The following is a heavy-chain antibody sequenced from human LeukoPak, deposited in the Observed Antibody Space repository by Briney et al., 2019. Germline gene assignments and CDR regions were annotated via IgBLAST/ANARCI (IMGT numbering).Heavy chain of an antibody. CDR3: ARGIRSSWLYYYYYYMDV. CDR1: GYTFTSYG. D-gene: IGHD6-13*01. J-gene: IGHJ6*03. Sequence: ASVKVSCKASGYTFTSYGISWVRQAPGQGLEWMGWISAYNGNTNYAQKLQGRVTMTTDTSTSTAYMELRSLRSDDTAVYYCARGIRSSWLYYYYYYMDVWGKGTTVTVSS. CDR2: ISAYNGNT. V-gene: IGHV1-18*01.